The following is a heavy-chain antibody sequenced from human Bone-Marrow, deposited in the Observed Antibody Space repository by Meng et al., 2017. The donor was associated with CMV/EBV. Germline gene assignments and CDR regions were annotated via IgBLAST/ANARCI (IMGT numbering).Heavy chain of an antibody. CDR1: GYTFTSYD. CDR2: ISAYNGNT. J-gene: IGHJ6*02. V-gene: IGHV1-18*01. CDR3: ARAAENYDFWSGYYFYYYGMDV. D-gene: IGHD3-3*01. Sequence: ASVKVSCKASGYTFTSYDISWVRQAPGQGLEWMGWISAYNGNTNYAQKLQGRVTMTTDTSTSTAYMELRSLRSDDTAVYYCARAAENYDFWSGYYFYYYGMDVWGQGTTVTVSS.